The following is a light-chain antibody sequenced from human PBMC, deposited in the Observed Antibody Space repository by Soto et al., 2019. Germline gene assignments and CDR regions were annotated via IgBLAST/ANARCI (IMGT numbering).Light chain of an antibody. J-gene: IGKJ1*01. V-gene: IGKV1-13*02. CDR3: QQFNSYPWT. CDR1: QGISSA. Sequence: AIQLTQSPSSLSESVGDRVTITCRASQGISSALAWYQQKPGKAPKLLIYDASSLESGVPSRFSGSGSGTDFTLTIISLQPEDFATYYCQQFNSYPWTFGQGTKVDIX. CDR2: DAS.